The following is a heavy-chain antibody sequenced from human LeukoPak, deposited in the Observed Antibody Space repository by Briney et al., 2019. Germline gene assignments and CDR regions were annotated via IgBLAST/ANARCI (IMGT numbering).Heavy chain of an antibody. V-gene: IGHV4-38-2*02. CDR2: IYHSGST. D-gene: IGHD3-9*01. CDR1: GYSISSGYC. CDR3: ARISYYDILTGYYPNNWFDP. J-gene: IGHJ5*02. Sequence: SETLSLTCTVSGYSISSGYCWGWIRPPPGKGLEWIGSIYHSGSTYYNPSLKSRVTISVDTSKNQFSLKLSSVTAADTAVYYCARISYYDILTGYYPNNWFDPWGQGTLVTVSS.